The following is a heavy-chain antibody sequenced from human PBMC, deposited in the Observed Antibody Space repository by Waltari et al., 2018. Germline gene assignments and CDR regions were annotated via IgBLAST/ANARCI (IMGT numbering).Heavy chain of an antibody. V-gene: IGHV4-31*02. CDR1: GFSLSSGSYY. CDR3: AGRGAKMFSI. J-gene: IGHJ4*02. CDR2: ISHSGDT. Sequence: QVQLQESGPGLVQPSQTLSLTCSVSGFSLSSGSYYWSWIRQPPGKGLAWIGYISHSGDTDYSPSLRSRLTLSVDTSKNQFSLKLNSVTAADTGVYFCAGRGAKMFSIWGRGTLVTVSS. D-gene: IGHD3-3*02.